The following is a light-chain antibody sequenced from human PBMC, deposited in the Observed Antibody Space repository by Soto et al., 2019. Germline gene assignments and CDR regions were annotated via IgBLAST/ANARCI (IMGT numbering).Light chain of an antibody. V-gene: IGKV3-20*01. Sequence: EIILTQSPDTLSLSPGERATLSCRASQTVSSNYLALYQQKPGQAPRLLIYGASNRATGIPDRFSGSGSGTDFTLTISRLEPEDFAVYYCQQYDSSPRTFGQGTKVDIK. CDR3: QQYDSSPRT. J-gene: IGKJ1*01. CDR1: QTVSSNY. CDR2: GAS.